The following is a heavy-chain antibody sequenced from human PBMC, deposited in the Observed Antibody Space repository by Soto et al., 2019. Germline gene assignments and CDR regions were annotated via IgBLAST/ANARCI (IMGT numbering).Heavy chain of an antibody. CDR1: GFTFSIYG. CDR2: ISYDGSNK. J-gene: IGHJ5*02. D-gene: IGHD3-22*01. Sequence: GGSLRLSCAASGFTFSIYGMHLVRQSPGKGLEWVAVISYDGSNKYYADSVKGRFTISRENSKNTLYLQMNSLRAEDTAVYYCAKESHYYDISGPPWGKGRLFTVSS. V-gene: IGHV3-30*18. CDR3: AKESHYYDISGPP.